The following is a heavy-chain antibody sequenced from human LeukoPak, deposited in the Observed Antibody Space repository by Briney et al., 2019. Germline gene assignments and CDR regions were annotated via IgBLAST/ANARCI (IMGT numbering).Heavy chain of an antibody. V-gene: IGHV4-30-4*01. CDR1: GVSISSGDYY. CDR3: ARPYYYDSRIDP. J-gene: IGHJ5*02. Sequence: SQTLPLTCTVSGVSISSGDYYWSWIRQPPGKGLEWVGYMYYSGSAYYNPSLKSQATISLDTSKDQFSLKLSSVTAADTAVYFCARPYYYDSRIDPWGQGTLVTVSS. D-gene: IGHD3-22*01. CDR2: MYYSGSA.